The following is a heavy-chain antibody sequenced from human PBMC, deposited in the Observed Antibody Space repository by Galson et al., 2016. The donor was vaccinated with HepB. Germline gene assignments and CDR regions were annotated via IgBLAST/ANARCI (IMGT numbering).Heavy chain of an antibody. D-gene: IGHD5-12*01. CDR2: INYSGST. V-gene: IGHV4-31*03. J-gene: IGHJ4*02. Sequence: TLSLTCTVSGGSISSDGYYWSWIRQHPGKGLEWIGYINYSGSTYYNPSLKRRVTISVDTTTNQFSLNLSSVTAADTAVYYCASLDIVATISFDYWGQGTLVTVSS. CDR1: GGSISSDGYY. CDR3: ASLDIVATISFDY.